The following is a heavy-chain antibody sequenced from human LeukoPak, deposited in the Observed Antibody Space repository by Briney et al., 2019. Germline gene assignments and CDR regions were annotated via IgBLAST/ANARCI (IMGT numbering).Heavy chain of an antibody. CDR1: GSSITSGYY. CDR2: IYHSGTT. D-gene: IGHD4-11*01. CDR3: ARLTSSNCAGFFFDH. J-gene: IGHJ4*01. V-gene: IGHV4-38-2*02. Sequence: SETLSLNCTVSGSSITSGYYWTWIRLPPGEGLEWMGSIYHSGTTYYNPSLRSRVTISVDTSNNQFSLKLNSMTAADTAVYYCARLTSSNCAGFFFDHWSHGTLVTVSS.